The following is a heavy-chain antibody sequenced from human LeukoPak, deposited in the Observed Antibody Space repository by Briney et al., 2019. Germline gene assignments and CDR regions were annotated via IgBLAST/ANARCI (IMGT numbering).Heavy chain of an antibody. V-gene: IGHV4-34*01. CDR2: INLSGNT. CDR3: AREAVAVGGSWFDP. Sequence: SETLSLTCTVSGGSISSYYWSWIRQPPGQGLEWIGEINLSGNTNYNPSLKSRVSISVDTSKNQFSLHLTSVTAADTAVYYCAREAVAVGGSWFDPWGQGTLVTVSS. D-gene: IGHD6-19*01. J-gene: IGHJ5*02. CDR1: GGSISSYY.